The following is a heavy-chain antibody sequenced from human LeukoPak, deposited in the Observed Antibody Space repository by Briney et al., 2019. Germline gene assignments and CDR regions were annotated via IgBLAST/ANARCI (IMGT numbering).Heavy chain of an antibody. D-gene: IGHD1-26*01. CDR2: INSDGSST. CDR3: ARDRNTGSSYENLFEY. V-gene: IGHV3-74*01. CDR1: GFTFSSYW. Sequence: GGSLRLSCAASGFTFSSYWMHWVRQAPGKGLVWVSRINSDGSSTSYADSVKGRFTISRDNAKNTLYLQMNSLRAEDTSVYYCARDRNTGSSYENLFEYWGQGSLVTVFS. J-gene: IGHJ4*02.